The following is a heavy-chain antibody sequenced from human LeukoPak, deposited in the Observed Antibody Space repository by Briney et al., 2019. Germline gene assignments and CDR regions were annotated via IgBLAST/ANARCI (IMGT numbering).Heavy chain of an antibody. CDR1: GYTFTSYG. CDR3: ARVFPSSVRYFDCPDH. J-gene: IGHJ4*02. CDR2: ISAYNGNT. V-gene: IGHV1-18*01. D-gene: IGHD3-9*01. Sequence: ASVKVSCKASGYTFTSYGISWVRQAPGQGLEWMGWISAYNGNTNYAQKLQGRVTMTTDTSTSTAYMELRSLRSDDTAVYYCARVFPSSVRYFDCPDHWGQGTLVTVSS.